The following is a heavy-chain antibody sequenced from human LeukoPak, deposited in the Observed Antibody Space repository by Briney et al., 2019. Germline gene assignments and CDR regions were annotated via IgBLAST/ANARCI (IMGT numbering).Heavy chain of an antibody. Sequence: GGSLRLSCAASGFTVSSNYMSWVRQAPGKGLEWGSVIYSGGSTYYADSVKGRFTISRDNSKNTLYLQMNSLRAEDTAVYYCARDYSSSGDYYYYGMDVWGQGTTVTVSS. V-gene: IGHV3-53*01. CDR1: GFTVSSNY. CDR3: ARDYSSSGDYYYYGMDV. CDR2: IYSGGST. J-gene: IGHJ6*02. D-gene: IGHD6-6*01.